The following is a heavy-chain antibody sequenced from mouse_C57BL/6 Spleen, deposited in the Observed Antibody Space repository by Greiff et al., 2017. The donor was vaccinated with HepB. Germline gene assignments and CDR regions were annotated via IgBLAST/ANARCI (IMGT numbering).Heavy chain of an antibody. Sequence: QVQLQQPGAELVKPGASVKLSCKASGYTFTSYWMHWVKQRPGQGLEWIGMIHPNSGSTNYNEKFKSKATLTVDKSSSTAYMQLSSLTSEDSAVYYCARLGSYDAMDYWGQGTSVTVSS. CDR1: GYTFTSYW. D-gene: IGHD6-1*01. CDR3: ARLGSYDAMDY. V-gene: IGHV1-64*01. J-gene: IGHJ4*01. CDR2: IHPNSGST.